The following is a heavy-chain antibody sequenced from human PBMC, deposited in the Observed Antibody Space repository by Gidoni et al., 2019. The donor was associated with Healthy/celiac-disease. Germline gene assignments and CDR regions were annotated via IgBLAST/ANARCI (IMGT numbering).Heavy chain of an antibody. V-gene: IGHV4-59*01. CDR2: IYYRGST. Sequence: ISSYYWSWIRQPPGKGLEWIGYIYYRGSTNYNPSLKRRVTISVDTSKNQFPLKLSSVTAADTAVYYCARGDLMYYDYGMDVWGQGTTVTVSS. CDR1: ISSYY. J-gene: IGHJ6*02. CDR3: ARGDLMYYDYGMDV.